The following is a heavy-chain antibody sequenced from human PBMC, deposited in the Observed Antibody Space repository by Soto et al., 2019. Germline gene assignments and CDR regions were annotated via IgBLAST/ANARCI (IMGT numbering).Heavy chain of an antibody. CDR3: AKDRHPGGIWTVDF. D-gene: IGHD2-15*01. J-gene: IGHJ4*02. CDR2: IYGDGSGT. Sequence: EVQLLESGGQLVQPGGSLRLSCAASEFTFNTYTMNWVRHAPGKGLEWVSGIYGDGSGTHYADSVKGRFTISRDKSKNLLYPQMNSLRSEDTAVYYCAKDRHPGGIWTVDFWRQGTLVTVSS. V-gene: IGHV3-23*01. CDR1: EFTFNTYT.